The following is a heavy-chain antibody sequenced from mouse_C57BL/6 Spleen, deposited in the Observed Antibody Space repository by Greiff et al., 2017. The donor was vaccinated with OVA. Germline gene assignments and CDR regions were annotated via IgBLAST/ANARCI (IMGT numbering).Heavy chain of an antibody. CDR3: CSGLGYFDY. V-gene: IGHV1-82*01. CDR1: GYAFSSSW. J-gene: IGHJ2*01. CDR2: FYPGDGDT. Sequence: QVQLKESGPELVKPGASVKISCKASGYAFSSSWMNWVKQRPGKGLEWIGRFYPGDGDTNYNGKFKGKATLTADKSSSTAYMQLSSLTSEDCAVYFCCSGLGYFDYWGQGTTLTVSS. D-gene: IGHD3-2*02.